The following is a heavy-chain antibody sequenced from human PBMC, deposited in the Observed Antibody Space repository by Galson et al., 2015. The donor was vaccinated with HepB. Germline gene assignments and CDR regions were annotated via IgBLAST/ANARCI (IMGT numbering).Heavy chain of an antibody. Sequence: SLRLSCAASGFTFSTYGMSWVRQAPGKGLEWVAVIWYDGSNKYYADSVKGRFTISRDNSKNTLYLQMNSLRAEDTAVYYCARERSVPAFDIWGQGTMVTVSS. J-gene: IGHJ3*02. CDR2: IWYDGSNK. CDR1: GFTFSTYG. V-gene: IGHV3-33*08. CDR3: ARERSVPAFDI. D-gene: IGHD3-3*01.